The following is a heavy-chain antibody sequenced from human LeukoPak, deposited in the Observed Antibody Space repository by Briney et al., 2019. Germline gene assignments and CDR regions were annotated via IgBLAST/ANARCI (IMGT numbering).Heavy chain of an antibody. V-gene: IGHV4-59*01. D-gene: IGHD1-7*01. CDR1: GVSISTYY. J-gene: IGHJ5*02. CDR3: ARDKIETTSKRWFDP. CDR2: ISSTGSS. Sequence: SETLSLTCTVSGVSISTYYWSWIRQPPGKGLEWIGYISSTGSSTYNPSLKCRVSISVDTSKNQFSLKLNSVTAADTAVYYCARDKIETTSKRWFDPWGQGALVTVSS.